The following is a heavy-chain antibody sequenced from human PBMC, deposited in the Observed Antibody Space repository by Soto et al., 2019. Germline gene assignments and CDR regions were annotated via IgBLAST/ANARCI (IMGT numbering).Heavy chain of an antibody. J-gene: IGHJ5*02. V-gene: IGHV4-39*01. CDR3: ARQGNYYDSSPVGPFDP. CDR2: IYYSGGT. D-gene: IGHD3-22*01. Sequence: SETLSLICTVCGGSISSSSYYWGWIRQPPGKGLEWIGGIYYSGGTYYNPSLKSRVTISVDTSKNQFSLKLSSVTAADTAVYYCARQGNYYDSSPVGPFDPWGQGTLVTVSS. CDR1: GGSISSSSYY.